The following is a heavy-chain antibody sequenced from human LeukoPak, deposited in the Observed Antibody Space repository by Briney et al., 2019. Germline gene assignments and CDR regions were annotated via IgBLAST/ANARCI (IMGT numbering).Heavy chain of an antibody. J-gene: IGHJ3*02. CDR2: ISGSGGST. CDR3: ARALIITFGGVIVSDAFDI. CDR1: GFTFSSYA. Sequence: GGSLRLSCAASGFTFSSYAMSWVRQAPGKGLEWVSAISGSGGSTYYADSVKGRFTISRDNAKNSLYLQMNSLRAEDTAVYYCARALIITFGGVIVSDAFDIWGQGTMDTVSS. V-gene: IGHV3-23*01. D-gene: IGHD3-16*02.